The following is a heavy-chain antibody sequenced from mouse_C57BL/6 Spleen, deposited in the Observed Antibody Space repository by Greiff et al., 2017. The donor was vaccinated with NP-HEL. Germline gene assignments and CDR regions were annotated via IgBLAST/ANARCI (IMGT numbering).Heavy chain of an antibody. CDR3: ASFHYYGSSYVGFAY. J-gene: IGHJ3*01. CDR1: GYSFTDYN. D-gene: IGHD1-1*01. V-gene: IGHV1-39*01. Sequence: VQLQQSGPELVKPGASVKISCKASGYSFTDYNMNWVKQSNGKSLEWIGVINPNSGTTSYNQKFKGKATLTVDQSSSTAYMQLNSLTSEDSAVYYCASFHYYGSSYVGFAYWGQGTLVTVSA. CDR2: INPNSGTT.